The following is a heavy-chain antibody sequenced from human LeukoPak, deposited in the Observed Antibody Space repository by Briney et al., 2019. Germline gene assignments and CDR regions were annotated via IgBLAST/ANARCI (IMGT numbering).Heavy chain of an antibody. D-gene: IGHD3-9*01. Sequence: SVKVSCKASGGTFSSYTTSWVRQAPGQGLEWMGRIIPILGIANYAQKFQGRVTITADKSTSTAYMELSSLRSEDTAVYYCARDRRGYDILTGYYGAEYFQHWGQGTLVTVSS. J-gene: IGHJ1*01. CDR1: GGTFSSYT. CDR2: IIPILGIA. V-gene: IGHV1-69*04. CDR3: ARDRRGYDILTGYYGAEYFQH.